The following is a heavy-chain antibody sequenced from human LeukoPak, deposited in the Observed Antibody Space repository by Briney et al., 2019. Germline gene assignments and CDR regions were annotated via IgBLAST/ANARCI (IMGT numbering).Heavy chain of an antibody. CDR1: GCTFSSYA. CDR3: ARVPGQWLVPVYYYYYGMDV. CDR2: INPILGIA. J-gene: IGHJ6*02. Sequence: SVKVSCKASGCTFSSYAINWVRQAPGQGLEWMGRINPILGIANYAQKFQGRVTINADKSTSTAYMELSSQRSEDTAVYYCARVPGQWLVPVYYYYYGMDVWGQGTTVTVSS. V-gene: IGHV1-69*04. D-gene: IGHD6-19*01.